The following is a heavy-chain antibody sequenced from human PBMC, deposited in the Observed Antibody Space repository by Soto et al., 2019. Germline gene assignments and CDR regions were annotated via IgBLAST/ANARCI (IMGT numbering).Heavy chain of an antibody. CDR1: GDSISTDY. V-gene: IGHV4-59*08. Sequence: SETLSLTCTFSGDSISTDYWSWIRQSPGRGLEWIGFIYYGGSTYYNPSLKSRVTISVDRSKNQFSLKLSSVTAADTAFYYCARLWRGGYNWVIDYWGQGTLVTVSS. D-gene: IGHD5-12*01. J-gene: IGHJ4*02. CDR3: ARLWRGGYNWVIDY. CDR2: IYYGGST.